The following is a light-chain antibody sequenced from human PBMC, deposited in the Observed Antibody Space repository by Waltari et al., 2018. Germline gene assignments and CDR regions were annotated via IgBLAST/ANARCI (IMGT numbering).Light chain of an antibody. Sequence: QSALTQPPSASGSLGQSVTISCTGTSSDFGSSNYVSRYQQNPGKAPKLMIFEVSKRPSGVPDRFSGSRSGNTASLTVSGLQAEDEADYYCSSDAGSNNYVILGGGTKLTVL. CDR3: SSDAGSNNYVI. CDR2: EVS. CDR1: SSDFGSSNY. V-gene: IGLV2-8*01. J-gene: IGLJ2*01.